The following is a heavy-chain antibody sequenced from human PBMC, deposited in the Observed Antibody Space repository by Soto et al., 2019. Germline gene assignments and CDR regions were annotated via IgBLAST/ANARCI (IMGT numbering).Heavy chain of an antibody. D-gene: IGHD6-19*01. CDR2: SSAYNGNT. CDR3: ARNRYSSGKCPSDYYSYGMDG. V-gene: IGHV1-18*01. CDR1: GYTFTSYG. Sequence: ASGKISCKASGYTFTSYGIGWVRQAPGQGLEWMGWSSAYNGNTNYAQKLQGRVTMTTDTSTSTAYMELRSLRSDDTAVYYCARNRYSSGKCPSDYYSYGMDGCREWLKVIVS. J-gene: IGHJ6*02.